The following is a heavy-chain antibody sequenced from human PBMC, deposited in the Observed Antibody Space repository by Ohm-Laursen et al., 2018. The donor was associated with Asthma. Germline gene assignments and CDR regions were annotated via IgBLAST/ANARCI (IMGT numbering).Heavy chain of an antibody. CDR3: AREGGQTTVATIYYYGMDV. Sequence: SLRLSCAASGFTFSSYCMSWVRQAPGKGLEWVANINQDGSEKYYVDSVKGRFTISRDNAKNSLYLQMNSLRAEDTAVYYCAREGGQTTVATIYYYGMDVWGQGTTVTVSS. CDR1: GFTFSSYC. CDR2: INQDGSEK. D-gene: IGHD4-17*01. J-gene: IGHJ6*02. V-gene: IGHV3-7*01.